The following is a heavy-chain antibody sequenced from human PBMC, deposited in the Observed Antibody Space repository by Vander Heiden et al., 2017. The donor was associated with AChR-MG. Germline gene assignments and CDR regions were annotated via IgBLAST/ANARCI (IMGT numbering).Heavy chain of an antibody. J-gene: IGHJ5*02. D-gene: IGHD2-2*01. CDR1: GFPCSSYW. V-gene: IGHV3-7*01. CDR3: ARQRGVPAPLWDP. CDR2: IKQDGSEK. Sequence: EVQLVESGGGLVQPGGSLRLSCPASGFPCSSYWMSWVRQAPGKGLEWVANIKQDGSEKYYVDSVKGRFTISRDNAKNSLYLQMNSLRAEDTAVYYCARQRGVPAPLWDPWGQGTLVTVSS.